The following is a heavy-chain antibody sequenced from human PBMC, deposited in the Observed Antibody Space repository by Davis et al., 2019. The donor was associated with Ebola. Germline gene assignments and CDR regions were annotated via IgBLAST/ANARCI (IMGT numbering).Heavy chain of an antibody. Sequence: MPANLLSFPATLPGGSISTYYWSWIRQPPRKGLAWIGDNYYSWSTNYNPSLKSRVTIPVDTSKNQFSLKLSSVTAADKAVYYCARVRYSNHDYWGQGTLVTVSS. D-gene: IGHD4-11*01. CDR1: GGSISTYY. V-gene: IGHV4-59*01. J-gene: IGHJ4*02. CDR3: ARVRYSNHDY. CDR2: NYYSWST.